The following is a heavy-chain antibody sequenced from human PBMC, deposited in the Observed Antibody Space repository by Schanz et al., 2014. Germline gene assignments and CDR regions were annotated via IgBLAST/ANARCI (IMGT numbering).Heavy chain of an antibody. CDR2: ISGSGGST. J-gene: IGHJ4*02. D-gene: IGHD1-1*01. Sequence: EVQLVESGGGLVQPGGSLRLSCAASGFSFSTHAMSWVRQAPGQGLAWVSAISGSGGSTYYADSVKGRFTISRDNSKNTLYLQMNSLRAEDTAVYYCTKFETRTGTNYWGQGTLVTVSS. V-gene: IGHV3-23*04. CDR3: TKFETRTGTNY. CDR1: GFSFSTHA.